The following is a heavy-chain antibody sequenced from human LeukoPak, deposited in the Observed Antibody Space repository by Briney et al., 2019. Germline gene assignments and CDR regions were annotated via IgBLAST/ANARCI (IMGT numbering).Heavy chain of an antibody. V-gene: IGHV3-30*18. CDR1: GFTFSSYG. D-gene: IGHD2-15*01. J-gene: IGHJ4*02. Sequence: GGSLRLSCAASGFTFSSYGMHWVRQAPGKGLEWVAVISYDESNKYYADSVRGRFTISRDNSKNTLYLQMNILRAEDTAVYYCSKVAYCTGGSCYGGGFDYWGQGTPVTVSS. CDR3: SKVAYCTGGSCYGGGFDY. CDR2: ISYDESNK.